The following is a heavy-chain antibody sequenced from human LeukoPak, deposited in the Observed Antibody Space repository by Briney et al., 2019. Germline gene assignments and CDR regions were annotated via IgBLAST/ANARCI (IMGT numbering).Heavy chain of an antibody. D-gene: IGHD3-10*01. Sequence: PGGSLRLSCAASGFTFSSYEMNWVRQAPGKGLEWVSYISSSGSTIYYADSVKGRFTISRDNSRNTLYLQMNSLRAEDTAVYYCAKDQRAYYYGSGSSDYWGQGTLVTVSS. CDR2: ISSSGSTI. CDR1: GFTFSSYE. V-gene: IGHV3-48*03. J-gene: IGHJ4*02. CDR3: AKDQRAYYYGSGSSDY.